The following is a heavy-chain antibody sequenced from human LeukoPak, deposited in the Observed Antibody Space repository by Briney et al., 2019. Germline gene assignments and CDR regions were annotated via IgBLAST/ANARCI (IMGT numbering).Heavy chain of an antibody. D-gene: IGHD3-10*01. CDR1: GGSNSSGGFY. V-gene: IGHV4-31*03. CDR3: ARVRMVRGVIGGDFDY. CDR2: IYYSGNT. Sequence: SQTLSLTCTVSGGSNSSGGFYWTWIRQHPGKGRVWIGFIYYSGNTYYNPSLKSRLTISVDRTKNQFSLKLTSVTAADTAVYYCARVRMVRGVIGGDFDYWGQGTLVTVSS. J-gene: IGHJ4*02.